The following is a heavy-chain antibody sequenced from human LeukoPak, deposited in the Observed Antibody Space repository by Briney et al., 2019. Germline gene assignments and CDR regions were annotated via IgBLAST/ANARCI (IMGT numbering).Heavy chain of an antibody. J-gene: IGHJ4*02. CDR1: GGPISSSTYY. D-gene: IGHD2-2*01. CDR3: GRLIVVADAMTPSNYFDY. Sequence: SETLSLTCTVSGGPISSSTYYWVWVRQTPEKGLEWIASINYSGTTYHNPSLRGRVTISVDTFKTQFSLNLRSVTAADTAVYYCGRLIVVADAMTPSNYFDYWGQGTLVTVSS. V-gene: IGHV4-39*01. CDR2: INYSGTT.